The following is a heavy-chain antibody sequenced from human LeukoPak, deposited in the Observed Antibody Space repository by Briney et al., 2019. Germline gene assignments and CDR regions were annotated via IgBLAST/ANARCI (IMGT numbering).Heavy chain of an antibody. D-gene: IGHD3-22*01. CDR2: INHSGST. J-gene: IGHJ4*02. CDR1: GGSFSGYY. Sequence: PSETLSLTCAVYGGSFSGYYWSWIRQPPGKGLEWIGEINHSGSTNYNPSLKSRVTISVDTSKNQFSLKLSSVTAADTGVYYCARALRDYDSSGYYFGYWGQGTLVTVSS. V-gene: IGHV4-34*01. CDR3: ARALRDYDSSGYYFGY.